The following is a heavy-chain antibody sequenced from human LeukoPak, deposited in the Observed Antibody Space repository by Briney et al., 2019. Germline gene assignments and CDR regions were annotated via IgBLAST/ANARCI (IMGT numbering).Heavy chain of an antibody. Sequence: SETLSLTCTVSGGSISRYYWSWIRQPPGKGLEWIGYIYYSGTTYYNPSLKSRVTISLDTSKNQFSLDLSSVTPADTAIYYCARYGVPGHKWFDPWGQGTLVTVSS. CDR1: GGSISRYY. D-gene: IGHD4-17*01. J-gene: IGHJ5*02. CDR2: IYYSGTT. V-gene: IGHV4-59*01. CDR3: ARYGVPGHKWFDP.